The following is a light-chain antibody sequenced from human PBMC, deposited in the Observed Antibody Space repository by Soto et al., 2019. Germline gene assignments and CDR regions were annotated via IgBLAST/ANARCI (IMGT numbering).Light chain of an antibody. CDR3: QQYNSWPLT. CDR2: GAS. CDR1: QSVSSN. V-gene: IGKV3-15*01. Sequence: ETVMTQSPVTLSVSPGDRATLSCGASQSVSSNLAWYQQKPGQAPRLLIYGASTRATGVPARLSGSGSGTEFTLTIRRLQSEDFAVYHCQQYNSWPLTFGQGTKVEI. J-gene: IGKJ1*01.